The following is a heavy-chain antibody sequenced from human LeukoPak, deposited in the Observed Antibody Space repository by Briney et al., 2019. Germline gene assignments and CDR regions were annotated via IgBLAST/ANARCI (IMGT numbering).Heavy chain of an antibody. D-gene: IGHD4-17*01. J-gene: IGHJ3*02. V-gene: IGHV3-23*01. CDR2: ISGGGGTT. CDR3: AKDRHSDYGLGGFDI. CDR1: GFTFSSYA. Sequence: GGSLRLSCAASGFTFSSYAMSWVRQAPGKGLEWVSAISGGGGTTYYADSVRGRFTISRDNYKSTLYLQMNSLRAEDTAVYYCAKDRHSDYGLGGFDIWGQGTRVTVSS.